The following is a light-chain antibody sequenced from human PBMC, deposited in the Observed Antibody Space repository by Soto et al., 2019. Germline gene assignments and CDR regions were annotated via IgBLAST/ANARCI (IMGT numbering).Light chain of an antibody. J-gene: IGKJ1*01. Sequence: EIVLTQSAGTLSLSPGERATLSCRASQSLTDGFLAWYQQKHGQALRLLIYGISNRATGIPDRFSGGGSGTDFTLTISRLEPEDIATYYCQQYNSYWTFGQGTEVEIK. CDR2: GIS. CDR1: QSLTDGF. V-gene: IGKV3-20*01. CDR3: QQYNSYWT.